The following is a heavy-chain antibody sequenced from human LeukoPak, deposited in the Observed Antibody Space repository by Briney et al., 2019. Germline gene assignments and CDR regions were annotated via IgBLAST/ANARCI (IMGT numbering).Heavy chain of an antibody. CDR3: ARDKSGGSRLDS. Sequence: PSETLPLTCIVSGGSISSYYWSWIRQPPGKGLEWIGYIYYSGSANYNPSLKSRVIISVDTSENHFSLKLSSVTAADAAVYYCARDKSGGSRLDSWGQGTLVTVSS. D-gene: IGHD3-16*01. J-gene: IGHJ4*02. V-gene: IGHV4-59*01. CDR1: GGSISSYY. CDR2: IYYSGSA.